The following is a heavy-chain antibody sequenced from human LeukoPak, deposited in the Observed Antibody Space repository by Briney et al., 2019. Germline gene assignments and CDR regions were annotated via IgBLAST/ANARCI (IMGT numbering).Heavy chain of an antibody. J-gene: IGHJ4*02. CDR3: ARERGLGVVTPEIDY. D-gene: IGHD4-23*01. CDR1: GGSIRSSRYS. V-gene: IGHV4-39*02. Sequence: PSETLSLTCTVSGGSIRSSRYSWSWIRQPPGKGLEWIGNIYNGGNTHYSPSLKSRATISVDTSKNQFSLKLSSVTAADTAVYYCARERGLGVVTPEIDYWGQGTLVTVSS. CDR2: IYNGGNT.